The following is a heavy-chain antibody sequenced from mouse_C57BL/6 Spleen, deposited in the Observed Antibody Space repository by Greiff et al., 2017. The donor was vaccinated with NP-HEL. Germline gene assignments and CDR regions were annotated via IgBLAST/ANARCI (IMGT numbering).Heavy chain of an antibody. D-gene: IGHD1-3*01. CDR2: ILPGSGST. J-gene: IGHJ4*01. CDR3: ATPITIVGWSMVC. CDR1: GYTFTGYW. Sequence: QVQLQQSGAELMKPGASVKLSCKATGYTFTGYWIEWVKQRPGHGLEWIGEILPGSGSTNYNEKFKGKATYTADTYSNTAYMQLRRLTTEDSAIYYCATPITIVGWSMVCSGHGTAVTASS. V-gene: IGHV1-9*01.